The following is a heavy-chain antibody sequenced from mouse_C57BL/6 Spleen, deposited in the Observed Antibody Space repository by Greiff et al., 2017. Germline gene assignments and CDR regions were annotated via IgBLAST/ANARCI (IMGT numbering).Heavy chain of an antibody. D-gene: IGHD4-1*01. CDR1: GYAFSDSW. Sequence: QVQLQQSGPELVKPGASVKISCTASGYAFSDSWMNWVKQRPGKGLEWIGRIYPGDGDTNYNGKFKGKATLTADKSSSTAYMQLSSLTSEDTAVYFCAQTATEGFDYWGQGTTLTVSS. CDR3: AQTATEGFDY. V-gene: IGHV1-82*01. J-gene: IGHJ2*01. CDR2: IYPGDGDT.